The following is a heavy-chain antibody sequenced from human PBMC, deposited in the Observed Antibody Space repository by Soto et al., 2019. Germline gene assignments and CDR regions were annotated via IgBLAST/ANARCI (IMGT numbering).Heavy chain of an antibody. CDR1: GYTFTAYY. Sequence: QVQLVQSGAEVKKPGASVKVSCKASGYTFTAYYLYWVRQAPGQGLEWMGWINPRSGDTKYAQRFQGRVTMTRDTSTSTAYVDLSSLKSDDTAVYYCATEVDRRMVGDEYWGQGTLVTVSS. J-gene: IGHJ4*02. V-gene: IGHV1-2*02. CDR2: INPRSGDT. CDR3: ATEVDRRMVGDEY. D-gene: IGHD5-18*01.